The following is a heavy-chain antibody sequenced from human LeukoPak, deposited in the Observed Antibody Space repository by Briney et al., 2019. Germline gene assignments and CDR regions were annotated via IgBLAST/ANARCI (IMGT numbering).Heavy chain of an antibody. V-gene: IGHV4-34*01. CDR1: GGSFSGYY. J-gene: IGHJ5*02. CDR3: ARRPYYGSGSYYRAYNWFDP. D-gene: IGHD3-10*01. CDR2: INHSGST. Sequence: SETLSLTCAVYGGSFSGYYWSWIRQPPGKGLEWIGEINHSGSTNYNPSLKSRVTISVDTSKNQFSLKLSSVTAADTAVYYCARRPYYGSGSYYRAYNWFDPWGQGTLVTVSS.